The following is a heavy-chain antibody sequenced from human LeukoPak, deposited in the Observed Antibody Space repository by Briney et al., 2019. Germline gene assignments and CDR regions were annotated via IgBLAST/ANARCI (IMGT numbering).Heavy chain of an antibody. Sequence: ASVKVSCKGSGCTFTSYDINWVRQATGHGLEWVGWMNPNNGNTGYAQKFQGRVTMTRNTSISTAYMELSSLTSEDTAVYYCARRVAGVDCWGQGTLVTVSS. J-gene: IGHJ4*02. CDR2: MNPNNGNT. CDR3: ARRVAGVDC. V-gene: IGHV1-8*01. D-gene: IGHD6-19*01. CDR1: GCTFTSYD.